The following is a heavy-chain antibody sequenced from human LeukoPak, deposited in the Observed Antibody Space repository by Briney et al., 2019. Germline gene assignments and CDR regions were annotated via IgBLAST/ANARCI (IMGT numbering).Heavy chain of an antibody. CDR2: IIAICGTA. CDR1: GGTFSSYA. CDR3: AREGLAYCGGDRYSLN. V-gene: IGHV1-69*05. D-gene: IGHD2-21*02. J-gene: IGHJ4*02. Sequence: SVKVSCKASGGTFSSYAISWVRQAPGQGLEWMGRIIAICGTANYAQKLQGRVTITTEEKTRKAYMEMGSLRSEDTAVYYCAREGLAYCGGDRYSLNWGQGTLVTVSS.